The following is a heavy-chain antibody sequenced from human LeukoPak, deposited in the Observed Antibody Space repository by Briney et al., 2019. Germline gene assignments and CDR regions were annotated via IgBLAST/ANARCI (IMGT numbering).Heavy chain of an antibody. V-gene: IGHV1-69*13. D-gene: IGHD5-24*01. Sequence: ASVKVSCKASGGTFSSYAISWVRQAPGQGLEWMGGIIPIFGTANYAQKFQGRVTITADESTSTAYMELSSLRSEDTAVYYCVRSDGQGGAFDIWGQGTMVTVSS. CDR3: VRSDGQGGAFDI. CDR1: GGTFSSYA. J-gene: IGHJ3*02. CDR2: IIPIFGTA.